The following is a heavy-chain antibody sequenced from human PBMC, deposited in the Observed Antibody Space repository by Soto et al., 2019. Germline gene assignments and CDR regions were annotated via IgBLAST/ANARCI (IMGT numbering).Heavy chain of an antibody. V-gene: IGHV3-30-3*01. Sequence: QVQLVESGGGVVQPGRSLRLSCAASGFTFSNYAMHWVRQAPGKGLVWVAVIVNDGNSKYYADSVKGRFTISRDNSKNTLYLQMNSLRGEDTALYYCTREDYWGQGTLVTVSS. J-gene: IGHJ4*02. CDR2: IVNDGNSK. CDR1: GFTFSNYA. CDR3: TREDY.